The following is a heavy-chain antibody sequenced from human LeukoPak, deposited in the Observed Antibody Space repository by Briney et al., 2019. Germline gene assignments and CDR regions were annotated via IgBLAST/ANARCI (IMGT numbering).Heavy chain of an antibody. Sequence: PGGSLRLSCAASGFTFSSYGMHWVRQAPGKGLEWVAFIRYDGSNKYYADSVKGRFTISRDNSKNTLYLQMNTLRAEDTAVYYCAKDLPPSRVGGLWGVPSQTAVVRGDYWGQGTLVTVSS. J-gene: IGHJ4*02. CDR1: GFTFSSYG. V-gene: IGHV3-30*02. CDR3: AKDLPPSRVGGLWGVPSQTAVVRGDY. CDR2: IRYDGSNK. D-gene: IGHD5-18*01.